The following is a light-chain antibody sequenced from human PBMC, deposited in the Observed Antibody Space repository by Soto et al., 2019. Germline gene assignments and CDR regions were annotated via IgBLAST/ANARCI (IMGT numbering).Light chain of an antibody. V-gene: IGKV3D-20*02. CDR1: QSVSSNY. CDR3: QQRTNWLFT. Sequence: EIVLTQSPGTLSLSPGERATFSCRASQSVSSNYLAWYQHKPGQPPRLLIYDASKRATGIPARFGGSGSGTDFTLTISSLEPEDFAVYYCQQRTNWLFTFGPGTKVDIK. J-gene: IGKJ3*01. CDR2: DAS.